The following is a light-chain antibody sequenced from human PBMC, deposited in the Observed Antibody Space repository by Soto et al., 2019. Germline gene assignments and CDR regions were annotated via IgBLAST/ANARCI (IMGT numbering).Light chain of an antibody. CDR2: GAS. CDR3: QQYGSSLSIT. Sequence: EIVLTQSPGTLSLSPGERATLSCRASLSVRSTYLAWYQQKPGQAPRLLIHGASSRATGIPDRFSGSGSGTDFTLTISRLEPEDFAVYYCQQYGSSLSITFGQGTRLEIK. CDR1: LSVRSTY. J-gene: IGKJ5*01. V-gene: IGKV3-20*01.